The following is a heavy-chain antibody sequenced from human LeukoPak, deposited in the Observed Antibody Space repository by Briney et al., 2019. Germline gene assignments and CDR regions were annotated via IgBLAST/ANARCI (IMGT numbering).Heavy chain of an antibody. Sequence: GGSLRLSCAASGFTSTNYGMNWVRQAPGKGLEWVSAISGSGSNTYYADSVEGRFTISRDNSKNTLSLQMNSLRAEDTAVYFCAKDRYSSGYFDWGQGTLVTVSS. CDR2: ISGSGSNT. CDR1: GFTSTNYG. V-gene: IGHV3-23*01. CDR3: AKDRYSSGYFD. D-gene: IGHD3-22*01. J-gene: IGHJ4*02.